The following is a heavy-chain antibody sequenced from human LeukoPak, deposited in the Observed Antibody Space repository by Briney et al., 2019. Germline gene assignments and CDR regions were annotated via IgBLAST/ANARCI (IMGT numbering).Heavy chain of an antibody. J-gene: IGHJ4*02. CDR2: IYYSGST. CDR1: GGSISSSSYY. Sequence: PSETLSLTCTVSGGSISSSSYYWGWIRQPPGKGLEWIGSIYYSGSTYYNPSLKSRVTISVDKSKNQFSLKLSSVTAADTAVYYCARNAAHEYYFDYWGQGTLVTVSS. CDR3: ARNAAHEYYFDY. V-gene: IGHV4-39*07. D-gene: IGHD2-15*01.